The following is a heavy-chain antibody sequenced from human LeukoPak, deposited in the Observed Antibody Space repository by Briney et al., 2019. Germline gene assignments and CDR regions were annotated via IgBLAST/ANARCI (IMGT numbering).Heavy chain of an antibody. Sequence: GGSLRLSCAASGLSFSNAWMNWVRQVPGKGLEWISLISWNSGTIGYADSVKGRFTISRDNANNFLYLQMNSLRAEDTALYYCARAYKDRSLAGKKEFFQHWGQGTLVTVSS. CDR3: ARAYKDRSLAGKKEFFQH. CDR1: GLSFSNAW. J-gene: IGHJ1*01. V-gene: IGHV3-9*01. CDR2: ISWNSGTI. D-gene: IGHD6-19*01.